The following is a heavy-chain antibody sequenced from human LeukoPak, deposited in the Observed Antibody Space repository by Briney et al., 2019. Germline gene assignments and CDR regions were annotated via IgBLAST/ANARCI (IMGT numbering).Heavy chain of an antibody. CDR2: INPYNGNT. D-gene: IGHD6-19*01. CDR3: ARERSGWFFSN. V-gene: IGHV1-18*01. CDR1: GYSFTSYG. Sequence: ASVKVSCKASGYSFTSYGITWVRQAPGQGLEWMGCINPYNGNTNYAQKLQGRVTMTTDTSTSTAYMDLRSLRSDDTAVYYCARERSGWFFSNWGQGTLVTVSS. J-gene: IGHJ4*02.